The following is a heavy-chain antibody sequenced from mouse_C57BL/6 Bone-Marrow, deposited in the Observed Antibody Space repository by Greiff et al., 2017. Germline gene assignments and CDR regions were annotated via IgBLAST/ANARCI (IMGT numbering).Heavy chain of an antibody. V-gene: IGHV5-4*03. J-gene: IGHJ4*01. D-gene: IGHD2-4*01. Sequence: DVMLVESGGGLVKPGGSLTLSCAASGFTFSSYAMSWVRQTPEKRLEWVATISDGGSYTYYPDNVKGRFTISRDNAKNNLYLQMSHLKSEDTAVYYCARGASMITMGAYYAMDYWGQGTSVTVSS. CDR1: GFTFSSYA. CDR3: ARGASMITMGAYYAMDY. CDR2: ISDGGSYT.